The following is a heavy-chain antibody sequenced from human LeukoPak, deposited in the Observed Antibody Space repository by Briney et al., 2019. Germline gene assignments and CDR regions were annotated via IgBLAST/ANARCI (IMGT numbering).Heavy chain of an antibody. CDR3: ARHVRGLSGGDY. CDR1: GGSFSGYY. V-gene: IGHV4-34*01. J-gene: IGHJ4*02. D-gene: IGHD3-10*02. Sequence: SETLSLTCAVYGGSFSGYYWSWFRQPPGKGLEWIGEINHSGSTNYNPSLKSRVTISVDTSKNQFSLKLSSVTAADRAVYYCARHVRGLSGGDYWGQGTLSPSPQ. CDR2: INHSGST.